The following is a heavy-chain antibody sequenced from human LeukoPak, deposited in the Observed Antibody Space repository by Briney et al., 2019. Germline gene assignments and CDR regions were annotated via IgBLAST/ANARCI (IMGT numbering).Heavy chain of an antibody. CDR2: IYPGDSDT. CDR3: ARQPSSSWLNAGEY. CDR1: GYSFTSYW. D-gene: IGHD6-13*01. J-gene: IGHJ4*02. V-gene: IGHV5-51*01. Sequence: GESLKISCKASGYSFTSYWIGWVRQMPGKGLEWMGIIYPGDSDTRYSPSFQGQVTISADRSISTAYLQWSSLKASDTAMYYCARQPSSSWLNAGEYWGQGTLVTVSS.